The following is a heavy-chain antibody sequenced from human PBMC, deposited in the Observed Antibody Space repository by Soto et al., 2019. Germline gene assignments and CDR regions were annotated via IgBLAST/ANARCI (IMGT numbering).Heavy chain of an antibody. Sequence: QVQLQQWGAGLLKPSETLSLTCAVYGGSFSGYYWSWIRQPPGKGLEWIGEINHSGSTNYNPSLKSRVTISVDTSKNQFSLKLSSVTAADTAVYYCARLWAVAGIGDYWGQGTLVTVSS. CDR3: ARLWAVAGIGDY. J-gene: IGHJ4*02. D-gene: IGHD6-19*01. CDR1: GGSFSGYY. CDR2: INHSGST. V-gene: IGHV4-34*01.